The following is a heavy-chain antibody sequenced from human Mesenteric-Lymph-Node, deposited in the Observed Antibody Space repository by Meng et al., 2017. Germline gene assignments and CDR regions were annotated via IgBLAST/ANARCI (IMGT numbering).Heavy chain of an antibody. Sequence: VELVHTGAGVATSAAALNRSCTGSSGTLNRMYLYPWLPQPPGRGVELIREKPNGGSTNYNPSLQSRVTISVDKSKNQFSLKLSSVTAADTAVYYCARVAAAGNEWFDHWGQGTLVTVSS. V-gene: IGHV4-4*02. D-gene: IGHD6-13*01. CDR3: ARVAAAGNEWFDH. CDR1: SGTLNRMYL. CDR2: KPNGGST. J-gene: IGHJ5*02.